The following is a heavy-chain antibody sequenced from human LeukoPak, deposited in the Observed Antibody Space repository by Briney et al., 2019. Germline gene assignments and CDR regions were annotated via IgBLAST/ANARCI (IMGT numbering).Heavy chain of an antibody. CDR3: ARDYGSGIDC. Sequence: GGSLRLSCAASGFTFSSFGMHWVRQPPGKGLEWVAIISYDGSNKFYADSVKGRFTISRDNSENTLDLEIHSLRGDDTAVYYCARDYGSGIDCWGQGTLVTVSS. CDR1: GFTFSSFG. D-gene: IGHD3-10*01. J-gene: IGHJ4*02. V-gene: IGHV3-33*01. CDR2: ISYDGSNK.